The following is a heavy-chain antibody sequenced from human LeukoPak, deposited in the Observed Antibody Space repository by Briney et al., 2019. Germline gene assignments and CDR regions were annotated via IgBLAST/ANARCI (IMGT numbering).Heavy chain of an antibody. J-gene: IGHJ5*02. V-gene: IGHV4-34*01. CDR2: INHRGST. CDR3: ARGRSIWSGYYGSGGQLRFDP. CDR1: VGSFSGNY. Sequence: SETLSLTCAVYVGSFSGNYGSWIRHPPGKGLECVGEINHRGSTNYNPSLKRQVTISVDTSKNQFSLKLSSVTAADTAVYYCARGRSIWSGYYGSGGQLRFDPWGQGTLVTVSS. D-gene: IGHD3-3*01.